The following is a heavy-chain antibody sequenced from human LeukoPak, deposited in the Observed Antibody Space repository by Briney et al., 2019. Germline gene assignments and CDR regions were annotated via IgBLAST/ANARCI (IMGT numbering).Heavy chain of an antibody. CDR3: ARGSRGSGTYYTWFDP. CDR1: GYSISSDYY. J-gene: IGHJ5*02. V-gene: IGHV4-38-2*02. Sequence: PSETLSLTCTVSGYSISSDYYWCWIRQSPGKGLEWIGSIYHTGTTYYNPSLKSRVTISVDTSKNQFSLKVTSVTAAETAVYYCARGSRGSGTYYTWFDPWGQGTLVTVSS. D-gene: IGHD1-26*01. CDR2: IYHTGTT.